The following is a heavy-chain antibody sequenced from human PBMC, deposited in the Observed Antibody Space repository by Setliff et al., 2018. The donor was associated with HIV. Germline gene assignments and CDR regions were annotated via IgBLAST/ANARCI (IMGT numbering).Heavy chain of an antibody. CDR2: INHSGST. CDR3: ARKPGFCSGGGCRGYSDY. J-gene: IGHJ4*02. CDR1: GGSFSGYY. D-gene: IGHD2-15*01. Sequence: PSETLSLTCAVYGGSFSGYYWGWIRQPPGKGLEWIGEINHSGSTNYKPSLKSRVTISVDMSKSQFSLKLSSVTAADTAVYYCARKPGFCSGGGCRGYSDYWGQGTLVTVSS. V-gene: IGHV4-34*01.